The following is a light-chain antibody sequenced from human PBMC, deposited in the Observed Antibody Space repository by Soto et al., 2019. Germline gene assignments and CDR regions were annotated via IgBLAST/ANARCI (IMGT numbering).Light chain of an antibody. V-gene: IGKV1-6*01. CDR2: DAS. CDR1: QGIRND. CDR3: LQDYNYPIT. J-gene: IGKJ5*01. Sequence: SLSATLGIRVTITCQASQGIRNDLGWYQHKPGKAPKLLIYDASSLQSGVPSRFSGSGSGTDFTLTISSLQPEDFATYYCLQDYNYPITFGQGTLLEIK.